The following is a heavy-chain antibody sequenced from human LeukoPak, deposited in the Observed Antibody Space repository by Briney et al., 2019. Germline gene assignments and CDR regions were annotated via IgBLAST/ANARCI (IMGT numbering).Heavy chain of an antibody. CDR1: GDSMSRYY. CDR2: IYYSGST. Sequence: KPSETLSLTCTVSGDSMSRYYWSWIRQTPGKGLEWIGYIYYSGSTNYNPSLKSRITISVDTSKNRFSLKLSSVTAADTAVYYCARAPAGPPYYYMDVWGKGTTVTVSS. V-gene: IGHV4-59*01. J-gene: IGHJ6*03. CDR3: ARAPAGPPYYYMDV. D-gene: IGHD6-19*01.